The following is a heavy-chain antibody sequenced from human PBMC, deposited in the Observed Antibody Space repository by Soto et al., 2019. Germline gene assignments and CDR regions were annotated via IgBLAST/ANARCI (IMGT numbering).Heavy chain of an antibody. CDR3: AKEGGYGDRIAEDYYYYGMDV. V-gene: IGHV3-30*18. CDR1: GFSFRSFG. J-gene: IGHJ6*02. Sequence: HPGGSLRLSCEVSGFSFRSFGMHWVRQAPGEGLEWVTVISHEGTYKHYADSVKGRFTISRDDSKNTLYLEMNGLRAEDTAVYYCAKEGGYGDRIAEDYYYYGMDVWGQGTTVTVSS. CDR2: ISHEGTYK. D-gene: IGHD2-21*02.